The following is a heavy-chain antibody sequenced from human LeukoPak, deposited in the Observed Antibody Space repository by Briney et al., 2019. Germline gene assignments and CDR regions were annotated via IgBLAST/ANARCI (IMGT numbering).Heavy chain of an antibody. CDR2: INPNSGGT. D-gene: IGHD2-21*01. CDR3: ARGDSSRGYYYMDV. CDR1: GYNFIANP. J-gene: IGHJ6*03. V-gene: IGHV1-2*02. Sequence: GATVKISCKTSGYNFIANPIHWVRQAPGKGLEWMGWINPNSGGTDYAQKFQGRVTMTRDTSISSAYMELSRLRSDDTAVYYCARGDSSRGYYYMDVWGRGTTVTVSS.